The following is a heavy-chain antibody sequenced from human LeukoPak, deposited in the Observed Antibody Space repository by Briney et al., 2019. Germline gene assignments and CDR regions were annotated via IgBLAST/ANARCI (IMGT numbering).Heavy chain of an antibody. V-gene: IGHV1-46*01. CDR2: INPSGGST. J-gene: IGHJ4*02. CDR1: GYTFTTYY. Sequence: ASVKVSCKASGYTFTTYYVHWVRQAPGQGLEWMGIINPSGGSTTYAQKFQGRVTMTRDMSTSTVYMELSSLRSEDTAVYYCARGPDTAMALSDWGQGTLVTVSS. D-gene: IGHD5-18*01. CDR3: ARGPDTAMALSD.